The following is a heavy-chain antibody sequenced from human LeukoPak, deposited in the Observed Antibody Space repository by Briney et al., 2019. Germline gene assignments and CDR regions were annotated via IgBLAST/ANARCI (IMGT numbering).Heavy chain of an antibody. Sequence: GASVKVSCKASGYTFTGYYMHWVRQAPGQGLEWMGWINPNSGGTNYAQKFQGWVTMTRDTSISTAYMELSRLRSDDTAVYYCASDLGELLWFGDLRAGYAFDIWGQGTMVTVSS. V-gene: IGHV1-2*04. D-gene: IGHD3-10*01. CDR2: INPNSGGT. CDR3: ASDLGELLWFGDLRAGYAFDI. J-gene: IGHJ3*02. CDR1: GYTFTGYY.